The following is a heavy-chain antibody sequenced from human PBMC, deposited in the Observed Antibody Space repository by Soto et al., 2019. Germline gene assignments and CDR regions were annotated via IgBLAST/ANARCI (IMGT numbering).Heavy chain of an antibody. V-gene: IGHV1-69*06. CDR3: AIRFLEWLSRSNYYYGMDV. CDR2: IIPIFGTA. D-gene: IGHD3-3*01. CDR1: GGTFSSYA. Sequence: SVKVSCKAPGGTFSSYAISWVRQAPGQGLEWMGGIIPIFGTANYAQKFQGRVTITADKSTSTAYMELSSLRSEDTAVYYCAIRFLEWLSRSNYYYGMDVWGQGTTVTVSS. J-gene: IGHJ6*02.